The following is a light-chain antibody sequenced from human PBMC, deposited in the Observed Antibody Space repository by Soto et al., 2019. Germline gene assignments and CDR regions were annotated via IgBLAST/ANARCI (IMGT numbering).Light chain of an antibody. J-gene: IGLJ2*01. Sequence: QAVVTQPPSASGTPGQRVTISCSGSSSNIGSNTVNWYQQLPGTAPKLLIYSNNQRPSGVPDRFSGSKSGTSASLAISGLQAEDEADYYCCSYAGSYTSVVFGGGTKVTVL. CDR2: SNN. V-gene: IGLV1-44*01. CDR1: SSNIGSNT. CDR3: CSYAGSYTSVV.